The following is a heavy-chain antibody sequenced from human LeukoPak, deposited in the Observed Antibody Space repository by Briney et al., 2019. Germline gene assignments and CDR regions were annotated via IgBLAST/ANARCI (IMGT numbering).Heavy chain of an antibody. V-gene: IGHV3-74*01. D-gene: IGHD2-15*01. CDR3: AREGEDLSSGDEYDAFDI. J-gene: IGHJ3*02. CDR1: GFTFSSYW. Sequence: GGSLKLSCAASGFTFSSYWMHWVRQAPGKGLVWVSRINSDGSSTSYADSVKGRFTISRDNAKNTLYLQMNSPRVEDTAVYYCAREGEDLSSGDEYDAFDIWGQGTMVTVSS. CDR2: INSDGSST.